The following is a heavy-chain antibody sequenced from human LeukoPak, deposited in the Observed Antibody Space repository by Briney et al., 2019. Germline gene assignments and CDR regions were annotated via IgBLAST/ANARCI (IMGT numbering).Heavy chain of an antibody. J-gene: IGHJ4*02. V-gene: IGHV1-24*01. CDR2: FDPEGGET. CDR1: GYTLTELS. CDR3: ATELEVGANNPWVPFYY. Sequence: ASVKVSCKISGYTLTELSMHWVRQAPGKGLEWMGGFDPEGGETIYTQKFQGRVTMTEDTSTDTAYMELSSLRSEDTAVYYCATELEVGANNPWVPFYYWGQGTLVTVSS. D-gene: IGHD1-26*01.